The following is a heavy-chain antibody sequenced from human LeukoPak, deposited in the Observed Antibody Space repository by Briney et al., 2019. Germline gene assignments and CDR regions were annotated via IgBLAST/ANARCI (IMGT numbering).Heavy chain of an antibody. CDR2: IYYSGST. J-gene: IGHJ6*03. CDR3: ARAGYCSGGSCYGGPYYYYYMDV. Sequence: SETLSLTCTVSGGSISSSSYYWGWIRQPPGKGLEWIGSIYYSGSTYYNPSLKSRVTISVDTSKNQFSLKLSSVTAADTAVYYCARAGYCSGGSCYGGPYYYYYMDVWGKGTTVTASS. D-gene: IGHD2-15*01. V-gene: IGHV4-39*01. CDR1: GGSISSSSYY.